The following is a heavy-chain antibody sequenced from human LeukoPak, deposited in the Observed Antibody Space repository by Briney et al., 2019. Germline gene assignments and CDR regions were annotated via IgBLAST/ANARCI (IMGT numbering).Heavy chain of an antibody. Sequence: SETLSLTCAVYGGSFSGYYWSWIRQPPGKGLEWIGEINHSGSTNYNPSLKSRVTISVDTSKNQFSLKLSSVTAADTAVYYCARGSWGGIVVVTRPSDYWGQGTLVTVSS. CDR3: ARGSWGGIVVVTRPSDY. CDR2: INHSGST. J-gene: IGHJ4*02. CDR1: GGSFSGYY. V-gene: IGHV4-34*01. D-gene: IGHD2-21*02.